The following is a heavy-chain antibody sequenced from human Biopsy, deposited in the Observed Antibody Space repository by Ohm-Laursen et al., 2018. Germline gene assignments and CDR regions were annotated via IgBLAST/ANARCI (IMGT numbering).Heavy chain of an antibody. J-gene: IGHJ6*02. V-gene: IGHV1-18*01. CDR2: ISTYNGDT. CDR1: GGTFSNYA. CDR3: ARDDYYYDLDV. Sequence: ASVKVSCKASGGTFSNYAISWVRQAPGQGLEWMGWISTYNGDTNYAQRLQGRVTMTTDTSTSTAYMELRGLRSDDTAVYYCARDDYYYDLDVWGQGTTVTVSS.